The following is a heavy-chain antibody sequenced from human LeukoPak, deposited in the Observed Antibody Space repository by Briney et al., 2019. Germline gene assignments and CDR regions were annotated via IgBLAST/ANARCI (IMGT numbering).Heavy chain of an antibody. CDR3: ARHWLDSGTPDRFDY. Sequence: SETLSLTCTVSGGSISSYYWSWIRQPPGKGLEWIGYIYYSGSTNYNPSLKSRVTISVDTSKTQFSLKVSSVTAADTAVYYCARHWLDSGTPDRFDYWGQGTLVTVSS. CDR2: IYYSGST. V-gene: IGHV4-59*08. CDR1: GGSISSYY. D-gene: IGHD3-10*01. J-gene: IGHJ4*02.